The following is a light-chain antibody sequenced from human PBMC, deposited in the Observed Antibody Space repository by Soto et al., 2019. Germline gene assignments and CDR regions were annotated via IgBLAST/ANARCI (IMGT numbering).Light chain of an antibody. CDR1: QGISRW. CDR3: QQANSFPLT. V-gene: IGKV1-12*01. Sequence: DLQMTQLPSSMSASVGDRVTITCRASQGISRWLAWYHQKPGKAPNLLIYSASTLHSEVSSRFSGSGSGTDFTLTISSLQPEDFGTYYCQQANSFPLTFGPGTKVDMK. CDR2: SAS. J-gene: IGKJ3*01.